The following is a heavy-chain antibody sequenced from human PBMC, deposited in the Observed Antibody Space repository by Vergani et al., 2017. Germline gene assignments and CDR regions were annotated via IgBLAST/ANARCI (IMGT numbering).Heavy chain of an antibody. Sequence: EVQLLESGGGLVQPGGSLRLSCAASGFTSSSYAMSWGRQAPGEGVEWVSAISGSGGSTYYADSVKGRFTISRDNSKNTLYLQMNSLRAEYTAVYYCATDIAAAGTVDYWGQGTLVTVSS. D-gene: IGHD6-13*01. CDR3: ATDIAAAGTVDY. CDR2: ISGSGGST. J-gene: IGHJ4*02. CDR1: GFTSSSYA. V-gene: IGHV3-23*01.